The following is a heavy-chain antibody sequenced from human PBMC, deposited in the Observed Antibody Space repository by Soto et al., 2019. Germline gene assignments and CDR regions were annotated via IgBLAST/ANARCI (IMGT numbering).Heavy chain of an antibody. CDR3: ASPQQWLGQRGDFDY. D-gene: IGHD6-19*01. Sequence: EVQLVESGGGLVQPGGSLRLSCAASGFTFSSYWMSWVRQAPGKGLEWVANIRQDGSDKYYVDSVKGRFTISRYNSKNSLYLQRNSLRAADTAIYYCASPQQWLGQRGDFDYWGQGTLVTVSS. CDR2: IRQDGSDK. J-gene: IGHJ4*02. CDR1: GFTFSSYW. V-gene: IGHV3-7*05.